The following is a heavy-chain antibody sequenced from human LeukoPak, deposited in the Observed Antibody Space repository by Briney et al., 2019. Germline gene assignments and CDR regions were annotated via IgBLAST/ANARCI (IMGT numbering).Heavy chain of an antibody. CDR2: IRYDGSNK. Sequence: GGSLRLSCAASGFTFSSYGMHWVRQAPGKGLEWVAFIRYDGSNKYYADSVKGRFTISRDNSKNTLYLQMNSLRAEDTAVYYCAKDRLVATIYLWFDPWGQGTLVTVSS. D-gene: IGHD5-12*01. CDR3: AKDRLVATIYLWFDP. CDR1: GFTFSSYG. V-gene: IGHV3-30*02. J-gene: IGHJ5*02.